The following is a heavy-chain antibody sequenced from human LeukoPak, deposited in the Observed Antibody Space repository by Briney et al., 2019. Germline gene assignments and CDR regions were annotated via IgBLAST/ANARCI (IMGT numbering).Heavy chain of an antibody. CDR2: IYSGGST. CDR1: GFTFSSNY. Sequence: GGSLRLSCAASGFTFSSNYMSWVRQAPGKGLEWVAVIYSGGSTYYKDSLKGRFTISRDTSKNTLYLQMNSLRAEDTAVYYCARGIAAAGMALDYWGQGTLVTVSS. V-gene: IGHV3-66*01. CDR3: ARGIAAAGMALDY. D-gene: IGHD6-13*01. J-gene: IGHJ4*02.